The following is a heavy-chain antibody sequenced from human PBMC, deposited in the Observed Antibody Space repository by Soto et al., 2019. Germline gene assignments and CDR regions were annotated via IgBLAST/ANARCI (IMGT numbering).Heavy chain of an antibody. CDR3: AGDLKNYGDSRRGFDS. CDR2: ISSSGRTI. J-gene: IGHJ4*02. Sequence: EVQLVESGGGLVPPGGSLRLSCVASGFTFSTYGVNWVRQAPGKGLEWVSYISSSGRTIYYADSVKGRFTISRDNADNSLFLQMNRLRDEDTDIYYCAGDLKNYGDSRRGFDSWGRGTLVTVSS. CDR1: GFTFSTYG. D-gene: IGHD4-17*01. V-gene: IGHV3-48*02.